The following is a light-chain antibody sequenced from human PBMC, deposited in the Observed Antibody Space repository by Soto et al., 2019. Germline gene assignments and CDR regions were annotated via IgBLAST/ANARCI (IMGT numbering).Light chain of an antibody. CDR1: QSISSY. CDR3: QQSYSTLT. V-gene: IGKV1-39*01. CDR2: AAS. Sequence: DIQMTQSPSSLSASVGDRVTITCRASQSISSYLNWDQQKPGKAPKLLIYAASSLQSGVPSRFSGSGYGTDFTLAISSLQPEDFATYYCQQSYSTLTFGGGTKVEIK. J-gene: IGKJ4*01.